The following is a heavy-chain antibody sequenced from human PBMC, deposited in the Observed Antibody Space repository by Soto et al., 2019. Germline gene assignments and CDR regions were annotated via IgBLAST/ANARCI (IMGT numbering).Heavy chain of an antibody. Sequence: EVQLVESGGGLVKPGGSLRLSCAASGFTFSSYSMNWVRQAPGKGLEWVSSISSSSSYIYYADSVKGRFTISRDNAKNSLCLQMNSLRAEDTAVYYCASDGQLWLPHYFDYWGQGTLVTVSS. CDR3: ASDGQLWLPHYFDY. V-gene: IGHV3-21*01. CDR2: ISSSSSYI. J-gene: IGHJ4*02. D-gene: IGHD5-18*01. CDR1: GFTFSSYS.